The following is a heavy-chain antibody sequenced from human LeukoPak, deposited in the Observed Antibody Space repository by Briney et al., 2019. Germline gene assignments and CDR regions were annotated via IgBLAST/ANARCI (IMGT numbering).Heavy chain of an antibody. D-gene: IGHD2-21*02. CDR3: AGSDGDSTLVADY. V-gene: IGHV4-59*01. J-gene: IGHJ4*02. CDR1: GGSISSYY. Sequence: KSSETLSLTCTVSGGSISSYYWSWIRQPPGKGLEWIGYIYYSGSTNYNPSLKSRVTISVDTSKNQFSLKLSSVTAADTAVYYCAGSDGDSTLVADYWGQGTLVTVSS. CDR2: IYYSGST.